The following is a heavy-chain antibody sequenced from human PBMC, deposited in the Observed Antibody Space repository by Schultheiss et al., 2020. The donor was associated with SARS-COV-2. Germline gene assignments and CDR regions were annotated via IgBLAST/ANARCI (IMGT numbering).Heavy chain of an antibody. J-gene: IGHJ6*02. CDR1: GFTFSHYA. V-gene: IGHV3-11*01. CDR2: ISSSGSTI. D-gene: IGHD3-16*01. CDR3: ARGYDYVWGGTAYYYYGMDV. Sequence: GGSLRLSCAASGFTFSHYAMHWVRQAPGKGLEWVSYISSSGSTIYYADSVKGRFTISRDNAKNSLYLQMNSLRAEDTAVYYCARGYDYVWGGTAYYYYGMDVWGQGTTVTVSS.